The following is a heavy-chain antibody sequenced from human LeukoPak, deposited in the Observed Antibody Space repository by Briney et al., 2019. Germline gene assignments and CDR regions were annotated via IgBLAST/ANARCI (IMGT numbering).Heavy chain of an antibody. CDR2: IGGSGTSI. CDR3: AREDFEALDI. Sequence: GGSLRLSCAASGFTFSPYSMNWVRQAPGKGLEWVSSIGGSGTSIYYADSVRGRFTISRDSAKNSLYLQMNSLRAEDTAMYYCAREDFEALDIWGQGTMVTVSS. V-gene: IGHV3-21*01. D-gene: IGHD3-3*01. CDR1: GFTFSPYS. J-gene: IGHJ3*02.